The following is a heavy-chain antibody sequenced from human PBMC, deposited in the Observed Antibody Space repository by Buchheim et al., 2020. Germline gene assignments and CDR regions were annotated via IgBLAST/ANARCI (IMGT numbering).Heavy chain of an antibody. CDR2: YDGSNK. J-gene: IGHJ3*02. CDR3: AREYYYDSSGYYRDAFDI. V-gene: IGHV3-30-3*01. Sequence: QVQLVESGGGVVQPGRSLRLSCAASGFTFSSYAMNWVRQAPGKGLEWVAVYDGSNKYYADSVKGRFTISRDNSKNTLYLQMNSLRAEDTAVYYCAREYYYDSSGYYRDAFDIWGQGT. D-gene: IGHD3-22*01. CDR1: GFTFSSYA.